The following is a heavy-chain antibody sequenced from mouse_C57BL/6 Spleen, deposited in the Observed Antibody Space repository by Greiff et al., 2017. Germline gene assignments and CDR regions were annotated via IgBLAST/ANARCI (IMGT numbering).Heavy chain of an antibody. CDR2: ISSGSSTI. D-gene: IGHD2-3*01. CDR3: ARGDGYSDYYAMDY. CDR1: GFTFSDYG. Sequence: DVMLVESGGGLVKPGGSLKLSCAASGFTFSDYGMHWVRQAPEKGLEWVAYISSGSSTIYYADTVKGRFTISRDNAKNTLFLQMTSLRSEDTAMYYCARGDGYSDYYAMDYWGQGTSVTVSS. J-gene: IGHJ4*01. V-gene: IGHV5-17*01.